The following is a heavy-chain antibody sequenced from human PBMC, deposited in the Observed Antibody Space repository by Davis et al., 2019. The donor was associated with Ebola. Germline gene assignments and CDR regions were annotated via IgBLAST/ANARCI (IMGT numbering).Heavy chain of an antibody. V-gene: IGHV3-23*01. J-gene: IGHJ4*02. CDR3: ARYCGTTDCPLDY. Sequence: GGSLRLSCAASGFTFTNYAMTWVRQAPGKGLEWVSTFSRSGDYTYYADSVKGRFTISRDNSKNTVYLQMSGLRDADTAVYFCARYCGTTDCPLDYWGQGTLVTVSS. D-gene: IGHD2-2*01. CDR2: FSRSGDYT. CDR1: GFTFTNYA.